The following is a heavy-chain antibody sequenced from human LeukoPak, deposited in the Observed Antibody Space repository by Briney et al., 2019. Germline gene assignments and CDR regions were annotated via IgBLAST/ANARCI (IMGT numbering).Heavy chain of an antibody. D-gene: IGHD5-24*01. CDR1: GGSISSYY. V-gene: IGHV4-59*08. CDR3: ARRSRMTTIDAFDI. CDR2: IYYSGGT. Sequence: SETLSHTCTVSGGSISSYYWSWIPQPPGKGLEWIGYIYYSGGTNYNPSLKSRVTISVDTSKNQFFLKLSSVAAADTAVYYCARRSRMTTIDAFDIWGQGTMVTVSS. J-gene: IGHJ3*02.